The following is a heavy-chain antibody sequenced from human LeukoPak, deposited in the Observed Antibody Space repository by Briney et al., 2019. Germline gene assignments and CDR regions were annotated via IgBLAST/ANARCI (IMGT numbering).Heavy chain of an antibody. Sequence: SETLSLTCAVYGGSFSGYYWSWIRQPPGKGLEWIGEINHSGSTNYNPSLKSRVTISVDTSKNQFSLKLSSVTAADTAVYYCARGILVGAFDYWGQGTLVTVSS. V-gene: IGHV4-34*01. J-gene: IGHJ4*02. CDR1: GGSFSGYY. CDR2: INHSGST. D-gene: IGHD1-26*01. CDR3: ARGILVGAFDY.